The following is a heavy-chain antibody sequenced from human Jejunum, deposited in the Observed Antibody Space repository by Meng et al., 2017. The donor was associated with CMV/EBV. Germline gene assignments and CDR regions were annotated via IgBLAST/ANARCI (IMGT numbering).Heavy chain of an antibody. CDR2: ISLGNGQT. V-gene: IGHV1-18*04. J-gene: IGHJ4*02. Sequence: QSGDEVKRPGTYVKISCKSSCYTVSTHNNGWVRQAPGQVLEWVGWISLGNGQTVYGHKVQGRVTVTTDTSTSTAYMELRSLRSDDTAMYYCARDVWGFDYWGQGTLVTVSS. CDR3: ARDVWGFDY. CDR1: CYTVSTHN. D-gene: IGHD7-27*01.